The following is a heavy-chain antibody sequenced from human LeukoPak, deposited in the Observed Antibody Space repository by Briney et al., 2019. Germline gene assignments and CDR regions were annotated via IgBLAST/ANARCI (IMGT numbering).Heavy chain of an antibody. CDR1: GFTFSSYA. J-gene: IGHJ4*02. V-gene: IGHV3-30*04. CDR2: ISYDGSNK. D-gene: IGHD3-9*01. Sequence: GGSLRLSCAASGFTFSSYAMHWVRQAPGKGLEWVAVISYDGSNKYYADSVKGRFTISRDNSKNTLYLQMNSLRAEDTAVYYCASGLYCDILPGYSYYFDYWGQGTLVTVSS. CDR3: ASGLYCDILPGYSYYFDY.